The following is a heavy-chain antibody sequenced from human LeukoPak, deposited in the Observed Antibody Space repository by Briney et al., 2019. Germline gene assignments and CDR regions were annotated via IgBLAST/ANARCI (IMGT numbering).Heavy chain of an antibody. CDR1: GFTFSSFL. D-gene: IGHD1-14*01. CDR3: SRDPDRRSDY. V-gene: IGHV3-7*01. J-gene: IGHJ4*02. CDR2: ISQDGSER. Sequence: GGSLRLSCAASGFTFSSFLMTWVRQAPGKGLEWVASISQDGSERYNVDSAKGRFSISRDNAKNSLYLHMNSLRAEDTAIYYCSRDPDRRSDYWGQGTLISLSS.